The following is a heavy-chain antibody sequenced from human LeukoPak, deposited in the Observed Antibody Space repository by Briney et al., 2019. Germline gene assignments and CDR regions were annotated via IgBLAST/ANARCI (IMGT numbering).Heavy chain of an antibody. Sequence: GASVKVSCKASGGTFSSYAISWVRQAPGQGLEWMGGIIPIFGTANYAQKFQGRVTITADKSTSTAYMELSSLRSEDTAVYYCAGRRGSYHDAFDIWGQGTMVTVSS. D-gene: IGHD1-26*01. CDR1: GGTFSSYA. CDR3: AGRRGSYHDAFDI. CDR2: IIPIFGTA. J-gene: IGHJ3*02. V-gene: IGHV1-69*06.